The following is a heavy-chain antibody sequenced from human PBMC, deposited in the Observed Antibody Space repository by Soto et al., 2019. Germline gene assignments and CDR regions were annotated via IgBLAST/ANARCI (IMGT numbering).Heavy chain of an antibody. J-gene: IGHJ5*02. V-gene: IGHV4-34*01. D-gene: IGHD2-15*01. Sequence: SDTLSLTCVVYGGSFSGYYWSWIRQPPGKGLEWIGEINHSGSTNYNPSLKSRVTISVDTSKNQFSLKLSSVTAADTAVYYCARGILGRYCSGGSCYSRFDPWGQGTLVTVS. CDR1: GGSFSGYY. CDR2: INHSGST. CDR3: ARGILGRYCSGGSCYSRFDP.